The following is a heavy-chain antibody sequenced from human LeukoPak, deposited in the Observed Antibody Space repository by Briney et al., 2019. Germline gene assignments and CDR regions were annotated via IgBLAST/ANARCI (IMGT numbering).Heavy chain of an antibody. Sequence: ASVKVSCKASGYTFTGYYLHWVRQAPGQGLDWMGWINPNSGGTTYAQNFKGRVTMTWDTSISTAYMELSRLRSDDTAVYYCARTLRDDYNYIFDYWGQGTLVTVSS. J-gene: IGHJ4*02. D-gene: IGHD5-24*01. CDR2: INPNSGGT. CDR1: GYTFTGYY. CDR3: ARTLRDDYNYIFDY. V-gene: IGHV1-2*02.